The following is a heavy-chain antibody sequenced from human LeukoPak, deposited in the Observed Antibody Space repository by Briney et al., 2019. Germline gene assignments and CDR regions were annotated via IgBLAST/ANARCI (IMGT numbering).Heavy chain of an antibody. J-gene: IGHJ4*02. CDR2: IWYDGSNK. D-gene: IGHD3-22*01. V-gene: IGHV3-33*06. Sequence: GTSLRLSCAASGFTFSNYGMHWVRQAPSKGLEWVAVIWYDGSNKYYADSVKGRFTISRDNSKRTLYLQMNGLRVEDTAVYYCAKYYYDLSGDYWGQGTLVTVSS. CDR1: GFTFSNYG. CDR3: AKYYYDLSGDY.